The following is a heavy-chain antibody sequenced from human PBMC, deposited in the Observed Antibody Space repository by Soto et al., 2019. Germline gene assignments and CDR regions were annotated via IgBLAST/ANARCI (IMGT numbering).Heavy chain of an antibody. CDR3: AREVGVRPLDY. Sequence: QVQLVQSGAEVKKPGASVKVSCKASGYTFTSYDINWVRQAPGQGHEWMGWMNPNSGNTGYAQKFQGRVIMTRNTPIGTAYMDLGSLRSEETAGSYCAREVGVRPLDYWGQGTLVTVSS. J-gene: IGHJ4*02. V-gene: IGHV1-8*01. D-gene: IGHD1-26*01. CDR2: MNPNSGNT. CDR1: GYTFTSYD.